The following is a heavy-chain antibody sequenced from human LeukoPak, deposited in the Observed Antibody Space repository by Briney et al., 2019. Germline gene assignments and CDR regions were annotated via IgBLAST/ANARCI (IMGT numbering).Heavy chain of an antibody. CDR3: ARDRMRYCSGGSCYPDYYYYYMDV. V-gene: IGHV1-2*02. D-gene: IGHD2-15*01. CDR1: GYTFTGYY. CDR2: VNPNDGGT. Sequence: GESLKVSCKASGYTFTGYYMHWVRQAPAQGLEWMGWVNPNDGGTNYAQKFQSRVTMTRDKSISTAYMELSRLRSDDTAVYHCARDRMRYCSGGSCYPDYYYYYMDVWGKGTTVTVSS. J-gene: IGHJ6*03.